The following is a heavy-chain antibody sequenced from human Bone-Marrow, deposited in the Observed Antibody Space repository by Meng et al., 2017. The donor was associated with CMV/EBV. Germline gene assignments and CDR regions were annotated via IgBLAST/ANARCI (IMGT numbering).Heavy chain of an antibody. CDR1: GFTFSSHW. Sequence: GESLKISCAASGFTFSSHWMHWVRQAPGKGLVWVSRINSDGSSTSYADSVKGRFTISRDNAKNTLYLQMNSLRAEDTAVYYCARGEHCSSTSCYPHYYGMDVWGQGTTVTVSS. CDR2: INSDGSST. J-gene: IGHJ6*02. D-gene: IGHD2-2*01. CDR3: ARGEHCSSTSCYPHYYGMDV. V-gene: IGHV3-74*01.